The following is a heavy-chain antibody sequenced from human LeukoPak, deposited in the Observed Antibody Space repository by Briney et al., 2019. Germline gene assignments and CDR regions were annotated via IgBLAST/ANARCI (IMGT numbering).Heavy chain of an antibody. CDR3: ARGNWPPAFDI. Sequence: SETLSLTCTVSAGSISGYYWTWIRQPPGKGLEWIGFNYYSGSTNYNSSLKSRVTISVDTSKNHFSLKLSSVTATDTAIYYCARGNWPPAFDIWGQGTLVTVSS. V-gene: IGHV4-59*01. D-gene: IGHD1-1*01. J-gene: IGHJ3*02. CDR2: NYYSGST. CDR1: AGSISGYY.